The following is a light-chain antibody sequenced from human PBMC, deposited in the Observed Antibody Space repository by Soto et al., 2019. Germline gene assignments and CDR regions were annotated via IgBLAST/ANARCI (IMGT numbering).Light chain of an antibody. CDR2: DAS. CDR3: QQTYSTPYS. V-gene: IGKV1-5*01. CDR1: QSITSW. J-gene: IGKJ2*03. Sequence: DIPLTQSPSTLSASVGDRVTITCRASQSITSWLAWYQQKPGKAPKLLIYDASSLESGVPSRFSGSGSGTDFTLTISSLQPEDFATYYCQQTYSTPYSFGQGTKLDFK.